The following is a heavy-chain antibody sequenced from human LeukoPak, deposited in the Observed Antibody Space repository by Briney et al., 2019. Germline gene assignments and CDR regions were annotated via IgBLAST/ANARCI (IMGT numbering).Heavy chain of an antibody. CDR1: GFTFSSYG. V-gene: IGHV3-7*01. Sequence: GGSLRLSCAASGFTFSSYGMHWVRQAPGKGLEWVANIKQDGSEKYYVDSVKGRFTISRDNAKNSLYLQMNSLRAEDTAVYYCAREAKRSHAFDIWGQGTMVTVSS. CDR2: IKQDGSEK. J-gene: IGHJ3*02. CDR3: AREAKRSHAFDI. D-gene: IGHD1-26*01.